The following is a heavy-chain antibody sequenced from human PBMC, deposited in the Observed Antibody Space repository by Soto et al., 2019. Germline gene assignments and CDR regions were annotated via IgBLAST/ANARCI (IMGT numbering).Heavy chain of an antibody. CDR1: GFTFSSYA. Sequence: GGSLRLSCAASGFTFSSYAMSWVRQAPGKGLEWVSAISGSGGSTYYADSVKGRFTISRDNSKNTLYLQMNSLRAEDTAVYYCAKVGRDYDSSGDFYYYYGMDVWGQGTTVTVSS. J-gene: IGHJ6*02. V-gene: IGHV3-23*01. CDR3: AKVGRDYDSSGDFYYYYGMDV. CDR2: ISGSGGST. D-gene: IGHD3-22*01.